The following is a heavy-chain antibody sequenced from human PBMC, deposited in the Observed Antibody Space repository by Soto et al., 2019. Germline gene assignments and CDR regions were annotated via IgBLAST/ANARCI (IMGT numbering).Heavy chain of an antibody. CDR3: ARDYGSGSYYYDY. J-gene: IGHJ4*02. CDR1: GYTFTGYY. CDR2: INPNSGGT. V-gene: IGHV1-2*04. Sequence: ASVKVSCKASGYTFTGYYMHWVRQAPGQGLEWMGWINPNSGGTNYAQKFQGWVTMTRDTSISTAYMELSRLRSDGTAVYYCARDYGSGSYYYDYWGKGTLVTVSS. D-gene: IGHD3-10*01.